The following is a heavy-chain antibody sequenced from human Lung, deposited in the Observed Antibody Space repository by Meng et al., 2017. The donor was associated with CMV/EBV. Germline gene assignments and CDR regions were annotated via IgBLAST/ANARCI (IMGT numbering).Heavy chain of an antibody. CDR1: GFTFNIYS. D-gene: IGHD1-26*01. CDR3: TRDQRRVGATWSAWPAP. CDR2: ISSTSTLI. Sequence: GEXXKISCSASGFTFNIYSMNWVRQAPGKGLEWISYISSTSTLIYTADSVKGRFVTSRDNARNSLFLEMNNLRVDDTAVYYCTRDQRRVGATWSAWPAPWGQGTXVTVSS. V-gene: IGHV3-48*04. J-gene: IGHJ5*02.